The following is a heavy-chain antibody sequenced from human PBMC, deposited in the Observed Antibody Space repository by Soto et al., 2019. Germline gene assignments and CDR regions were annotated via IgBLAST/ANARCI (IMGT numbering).Heavy chain of an antibody. CDR2: IYYSGST. CDR1: GGSSVSGDYC. CDR3: ASLWFGEFGYYYSGMDV. D-gene: IGHD3-10*01. Sequence: QPLSHASTVSGGSSVSGDYCCSRIRNTPGKGLEWIGYIYYSGSTYYNPSLKSRVTISVDTSKNQLSLKLSCVTAADTAVYYCASLWFGEFGYYYSGMDVWGQGTTVTVSS. V-gene: IGHV4-30-4*08. J-gene: IGHJ6*02.